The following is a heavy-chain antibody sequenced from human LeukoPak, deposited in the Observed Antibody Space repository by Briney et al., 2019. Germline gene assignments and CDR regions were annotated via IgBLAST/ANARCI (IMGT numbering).Heavy chain of an antibody. CDR2: IKTKTEGGTT. Sequence: GGSLRLSCAASGFAFTSAWMSWVRQAPGQGLEWLGRIKTKTEGGTTDYAAPVKGRFIISRDDSRDTLYLQMNSLKSDDTAVYYCANIFGGNSRRSDYWGQGTLVTVSS. V-gene: IGHV3-15*01. J-gene: IGHJ4*02. CDR1: GFAFTSAW. D-gene: IGHD4-23*01. CDR3: ANIFGGNSRRSDY.